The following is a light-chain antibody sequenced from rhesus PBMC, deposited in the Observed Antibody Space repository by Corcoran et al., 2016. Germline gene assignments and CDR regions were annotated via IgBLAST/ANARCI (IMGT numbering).Light chain of an antibody. J-gene: IGKJ2*01. CDR1: QGFSDY. Sequence: DIQMTQSPSSLSASVGDRVTITCRASQGFSDYLNWYQQQPGKAPNGLIDAASSLESGVPSRFSGSGSGTDCTLTISSLQPEEFAAYYCLQGDSTPYSFGQGTKVEIK. V-gene: IGKV1-36*02. CDR3: LQGDSTPYS. CDR2: AAS.